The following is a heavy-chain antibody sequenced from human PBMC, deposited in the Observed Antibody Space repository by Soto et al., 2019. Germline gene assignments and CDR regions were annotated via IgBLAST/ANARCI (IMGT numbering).Heavy chain of an antibody. V-gene: IGHV4-39*01. CDR2: IYYSGST. J-gene: IGHJ4*02. Sequence: PSETLSLTCTVSGGSISSSSYYWGWIRQPPGKGLEWIGSIYYSGSTYYNPSLKSRVTISVDTSKNQFSLKLSSVTAADTAVYYCARPSGSYSWYFDYWGQGTLVTVSS. CDR3: ARPSGSYSWYFDY. D-gene: IGHD1-26*01. CDR1: GGSISSSSYY.